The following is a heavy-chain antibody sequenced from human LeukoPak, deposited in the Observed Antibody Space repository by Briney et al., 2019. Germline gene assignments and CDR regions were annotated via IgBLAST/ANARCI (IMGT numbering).Heavy chain of an antibody. CDR3: ARDNYDSSGFT. V-gene: IGHV3-30*14. CDR1: GFDFSYSA. J-gene: IGHJ4*02. D-gene: IGHD3-22*01. Sequence: GGSLRLSCAASGFDFSYSAMHWVRQAPGEGLEWVAVISHDAKNTFYADSVKGRFTISRDNSRNTLYLQMNSLRAEDTALYYCARDNYDSSGFTWGQGTLVTVSS. CDR2: ISHDAKNT.